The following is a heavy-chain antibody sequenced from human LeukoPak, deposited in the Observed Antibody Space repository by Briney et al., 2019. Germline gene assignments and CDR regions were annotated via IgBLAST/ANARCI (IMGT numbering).Heavy chain of an antibody. V-gene: IGHV1-69*04. CDR1: GGTFSSYA. J-gene: IGHJ5*02. CDR2: IIPILGIA. Sequence: SVKVSCKASGGTFSSYAISWVRQAPGQGLEWMGRIIPILGIANYAQKFQGRVTITADKSTSTAYMELSSLRSEDTAVYYCAGSWGVIPNWFDPWGQGTLVTVSS. CDR3: AGSWGVIPNWFDP. D-gene: IGHD3-10*01.